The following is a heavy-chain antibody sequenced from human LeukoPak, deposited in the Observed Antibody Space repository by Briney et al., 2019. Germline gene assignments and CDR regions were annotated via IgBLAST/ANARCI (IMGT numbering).Heavy chain of an antibody. V-gene: IGHV4-30-2*01. CDR1: GGSISSGGYY. D-gene: IGHD2-2*01. J-gene: IGHJ4*02. CDR3: ARVRIVPAAPTAFFDY. CDR2: IYHSGST. Sequence: SETLSLTCTVSGGSISSGGYYWSWIRQPPGKGLEWIGYIYHSGSTYYNPSLKSRVTISVDRSKNQFSLKLSSVTAADTAVYYCARVRIVPAAPTAFFDYWGQGTLVTVSS.